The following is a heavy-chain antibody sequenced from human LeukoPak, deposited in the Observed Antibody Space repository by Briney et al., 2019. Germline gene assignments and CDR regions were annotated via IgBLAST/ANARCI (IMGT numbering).Heavy chain of an antibody. Sequence: GGSLRLSCAASGFTFSSYAMHWVRQAPGKGLEWVAVISYGGRNKYYADSVKGRFTISRDNSKNTLYLQMNSLRAEDTAVYYCARDFFSDGYNYGVFDYWGQGTLVTVSS. CDR2: ISYGGRNK. J-gene: IGHJ4*02. CDR1: GFTFSSYA. V-gene: IGHV3-30*04. CDR3: ARDFFSDGYNYGVFDY. D-gene: IGHD5-24*01.